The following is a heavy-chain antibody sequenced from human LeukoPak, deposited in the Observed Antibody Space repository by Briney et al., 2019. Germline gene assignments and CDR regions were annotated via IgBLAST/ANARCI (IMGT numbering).Heavy chain of an antibody. V-gene: IGHV4-59*12. D-gene: IGHD6-19*01. CDR2: IYYSGST. J-gene: IGHJ6*03. Sequence: PSETLSLTCTVSGGSISRYYWSWIRQPPGKGLEWIGSIYYSGSTYYNPSLKSRVTISVDTSKNQFSLKLSSVTAADTAVYYCARAYSGWTYYYYYYYMDVWGKGTTVTVSS. CDR3: ARAYSGWTYYYYYYYMDV. CDR1: GGSISRYY.